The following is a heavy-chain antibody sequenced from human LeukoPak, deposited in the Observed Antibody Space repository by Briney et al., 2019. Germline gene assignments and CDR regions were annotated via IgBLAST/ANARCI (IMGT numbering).Heavy chain of an antibody. CDR2: ISDSSSIT. D-gene: IGHD6-19*01. V-gene: IGHV3-23*01. Sequence: QPGGSLRLSCAASGFAFSSQAMGWVRQAPGKGLEWVSVISDSSSITYYADSVKGRFTISRDNSKNTLFLQMNSLRADDTAIYYCAKDARRTSGWYFFDYWGQGTLVSVSS. CDR1: GFAFSSQA. J-gene: IGHJ4*02. CDR3: AKDARRTSGWYFFDY.